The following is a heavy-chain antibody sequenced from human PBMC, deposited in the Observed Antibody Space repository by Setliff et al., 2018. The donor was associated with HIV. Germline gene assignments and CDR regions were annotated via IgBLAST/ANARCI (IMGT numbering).Heavy chain of an antibody. CDR2: INADNGNT. CDR3: ARDHMSVGAWVGATSRGLFQH. V-gene: IGHV1-3*01. D-gene: IGHD1-26*01. Sequence: ASVKVSCKTSGYTFTNYPIYWVRQAPGQRLEWMGEINADNGNTQYSQKFQGRVTITRDTSASTVYMELSSLRSEDTAVYYCARDHMSVGAWVGATSRGLFQHWGQGTLVTVSS. CDR1: GYTFTNYP. J-gene: IGHJ1*01.